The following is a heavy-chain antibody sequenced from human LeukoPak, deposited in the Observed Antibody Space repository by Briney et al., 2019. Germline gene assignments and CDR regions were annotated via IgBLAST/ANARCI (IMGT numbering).Heavy chain of an antibody. J-gene: IGHJ4*02. CDR2: IYNSGGT. V-gene: IGHV4-59*01. Sequence: SETLSLTCTVPGGFITSSFYWSWIRQSPGKGLEWIGYIYNSGGTKYNPSLKSRLTISVDTSKNQFSLNLSSVTAADTAVYYCAKDRGYDSSGFDYWGQGTLVTVSS. CDR1: GGFITSSFY. D-gene: IGHD3-22*01. CDR3: AKDRGYDSSGFDY.